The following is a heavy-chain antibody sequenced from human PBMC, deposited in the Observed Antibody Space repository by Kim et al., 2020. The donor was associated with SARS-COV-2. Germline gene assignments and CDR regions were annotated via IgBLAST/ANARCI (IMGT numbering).Heavy chain of an antibody. CDR1: GYTSSNYG. Sequence: ASVNVSCKGSGYTSSNYGISWVRQAPGQGLEWMGWINTLSLHTNSVDKFQDRVTMTTVPSTNTVSMELRSLTSDDTAVYYFATTFSFSNRWYYFDYWGQGTLVTVPS. V-gene: IGHV1-18*04. J-gene: IGHJ4*02. D-gene: IGHD2-15*01. CDR3: ATTFSFSNRWYYFDY. CDR2: INTLSLHT.